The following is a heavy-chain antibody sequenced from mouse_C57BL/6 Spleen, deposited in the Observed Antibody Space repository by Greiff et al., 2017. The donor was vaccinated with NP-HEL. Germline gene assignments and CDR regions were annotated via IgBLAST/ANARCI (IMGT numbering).Heavy chain of an antibody. CDR2: INPGSGYT. Sequence: QVQLQQSGAELAKPGASVKLSCKASGYTFTSYWMHWVKQRPGQGLEWIGDINPGSGYTKYNQKFKDKATLTADKSSSTAYMQLSSLTSDDSAVYYCGRWDGYCLYYAMDYWGQGTSVTVSS. J-gene: IGHJ4*01. V-gene: IGHV1-7*01. CDR3: GRWDGYCLYYAMDY. CDR1: GYTFTSYW. D-gene: IGHD2-3*01.